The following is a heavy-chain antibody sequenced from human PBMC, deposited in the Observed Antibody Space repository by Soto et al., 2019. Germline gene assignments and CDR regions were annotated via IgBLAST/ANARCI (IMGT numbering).Heavy chain of an antibody. Sequence: VGSLRLSCAASGFTFSSYWMHWVRQGPGKGLVWVSRVNSDESTTSYADPVKGRFTISRDNAKNTLYLQMSSLRVEDTALYYCVCFECGRTAVATAMEANGYWGQGTLLTVSS. J-gene: IGHJ4*02. D-gene: IGHD2-21*02. CDR1: GFTFSSYW. V-gene: IGHV3-74*01. CDR3: VCFECGRTAVATAMEANGY. CDR2: VNSDESTT.